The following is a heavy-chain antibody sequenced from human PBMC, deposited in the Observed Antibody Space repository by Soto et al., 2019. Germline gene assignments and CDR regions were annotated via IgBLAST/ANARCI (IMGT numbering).Heavy chain of an antibody. CDR1: SFTFNNAY. CDR2: IKTKADGGTT. CDR3: SHAPGRRGYYGMDV. J-gene: IGHJ6*02. Sequence: LRLSCVASSFTFNNAYMNWVRQAPGKGLEWVGRIKTKADGGTTDYAAPVKGRFIISRDDSKDTLYVQMNSLQTEDTGVYYCSHAPGRRGYYGMDVWGQGTTVTVSS. D-gene: IGHD3-10*01. V-gene: IGHV3-15*07.